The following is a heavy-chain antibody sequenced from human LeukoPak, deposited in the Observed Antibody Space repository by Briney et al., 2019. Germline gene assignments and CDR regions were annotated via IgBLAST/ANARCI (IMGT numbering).Heavy chain of an antibody. Sequence: GVSLRLSCAASGFTFYNFDMNWVRQAPGKGLEWGADISDNGGTRYYPDSVEDRFTISRDNSKNTLYLQMHSLRAEDTAVYYCAKVAARSNWGQGTLVTVSS. J-gene: IGHJ4*02. D-gene: IGHD6-13*01. CDR2: ISDNGGTR. CDR1: GFTFYNFD. CDR3: AKVAARSN. V-gene: IGHV3-23*01.